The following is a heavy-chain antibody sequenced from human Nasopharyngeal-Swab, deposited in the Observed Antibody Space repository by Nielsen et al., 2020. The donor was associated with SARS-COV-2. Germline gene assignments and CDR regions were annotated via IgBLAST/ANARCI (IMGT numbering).Heavy chain of an antibody. Sequence: WIRQPPGKGLEWIGEINHSGSTNYNSSLKSRVTISVDTSKNQFSLKLSSVTAADTAVYYCARVSWEGSYYYYYMDVWGKGTTVTVSS. V-gene: IGHV4-34*01. D-gene: IGHD1-26*01. CDR2: INHSGST. J-gene: IGHJ6*03. CDR3: ARVSWEGSYYYYYMDV.